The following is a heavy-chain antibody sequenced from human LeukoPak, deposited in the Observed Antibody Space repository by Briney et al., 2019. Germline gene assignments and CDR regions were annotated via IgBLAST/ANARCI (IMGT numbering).Heavy chain of an antibody. V-gene: IGHV4-31*03. D-gene: IGHD1-26*01. CDR2: IYDSGTT. Sequence: SETLSLTCTVSGGSISRGGYYWGWIRQPPVMGLEWIGFIYDSGTTYYNPSLKSRLSISVDTSKDQVSLELRSVTAADTAMYYCAREGGLVAGSLTRHFDLWGRGTLVTVSS. CDR1: GGSISRGGYY. CDR3: AREGGLVAGSLTRHFDL. J-gene: IGHJ2*01.